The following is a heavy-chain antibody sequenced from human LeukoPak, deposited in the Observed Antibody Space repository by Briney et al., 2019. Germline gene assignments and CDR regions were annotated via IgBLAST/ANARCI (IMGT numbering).Heavy chain of an antibody. V-gene: IGHV3-48*04. D-gene: IGHD4-17*01. Sequence: PGGSLRLSCAASGFTFSRFSMNWVRQAPGMGLEWISYITSSSSSMYYADSVKGRFTISRDNAKNSLYLQMNSLTAEDTAVYYCARVIGSYGDSAYWGQGTLVTVSS. CDR3: ARVIGSYGDSAY. CDR1: GFTFSRFS. CDR2: ITSSSSSM. J-gene: IGHJ4*02.